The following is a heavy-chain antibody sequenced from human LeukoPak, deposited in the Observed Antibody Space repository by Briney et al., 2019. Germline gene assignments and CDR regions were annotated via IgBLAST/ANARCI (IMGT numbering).Heavy chain of an antibody. CDR3: AKDPQGLTPPRAVYFHH. CDR2: ISGSGGST. Sequence: QSGGSLRLSCAASGFTFSSYAMSWVRQAPGKGLEWVSTISGSGGSTYYADSVKGRFTISRDNSKNTLYLQMNSLRAEDTAVYYSAKDPQGLTPPRAVYFHHWGQGTLVTVSS. D-gene: IGHD3-9*01. V-gene: IGHV3-23*01. J-gene: IGHJ1*01. CDR1: GFTFSSYA.